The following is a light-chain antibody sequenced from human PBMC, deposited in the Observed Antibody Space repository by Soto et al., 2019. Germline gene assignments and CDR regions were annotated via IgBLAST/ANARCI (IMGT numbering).Light chain of an antibody. J-gene: IGLJ2*01. CDR2: DVD. Sequence: QSALTQPASISGSPGQSITISCTGTSSDVGGYNYVSWYQQYPGKAPKLMIYDVDNRPSGVSNRFSGSKSGKTASVTISGLQAEDEADYYCSSYASSSTVIFGGGTKVTVL. V-gene: IGLV2-14*03. CDR3: SSYASSSTVI. CDR1: SSDVGGYNY.